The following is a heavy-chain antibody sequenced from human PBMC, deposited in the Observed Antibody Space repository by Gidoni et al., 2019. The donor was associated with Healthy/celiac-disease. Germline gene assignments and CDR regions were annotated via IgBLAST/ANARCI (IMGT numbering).Heavy chain of an antibody. Sequence: EVQLVESGGGLVQPGGSLRLSCAASGFPFSSYGMSWVRQAPGKGLEWVANIKQDGSEKYYVDSVKGRFTISRDNAKNSLYLQMNSLRAEDTAVYYCARDKDDYGDYGFDYWGQGTLVTVSS. CDR1: GFPFSSYG. V-gene: IGHV3-7*01. CDR2: IKQDGSEK. D-gene: IGHD4-17*01. CDR3: ARDKDDYGDYGFDY. J-gene: IGHJ4*02.